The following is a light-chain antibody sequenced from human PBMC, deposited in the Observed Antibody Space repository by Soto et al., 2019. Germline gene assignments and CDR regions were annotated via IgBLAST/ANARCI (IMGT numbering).Light chain of an antibody. CDR3: CSYAGNSGV. CDR1: SSDVGSYNF. J-gene: IGLJ3*02. V-gene: IGLV2-23*02. CDR2: EVS. Sequence: QSVLPQPASVSGSPGQSIIISCTGASSDVGSYNFVSWYQQHPGKAPKLMIYEVSKRPSGVSNRFSGSKSGNTASLTISGLQPEDEADYYCCSYAGNSGVFGGGTKVTVL.